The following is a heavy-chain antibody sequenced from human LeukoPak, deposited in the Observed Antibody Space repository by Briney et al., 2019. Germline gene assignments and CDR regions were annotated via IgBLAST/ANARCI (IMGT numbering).Heavy chain of an antibody. CDR1: GYSISSGYY. D-gene: IGHD3-10*01. CDR3: ARTVRGATQAYYYYGMDV. CDR2: IYHSGST. Sequence: PSETLSLTCAVSGYSISSGYYWGWIRQPPGKGLEGIGSIYHSGSTYYNPSLKSRVTISVDTSKNPFSLKVSSVTAADTAVYYCARTVRGATQAYYYYGMDVWGKGTTVTVSS. V-gene: IGHV4-38-2*01. J-gene: IGHJ6*04.